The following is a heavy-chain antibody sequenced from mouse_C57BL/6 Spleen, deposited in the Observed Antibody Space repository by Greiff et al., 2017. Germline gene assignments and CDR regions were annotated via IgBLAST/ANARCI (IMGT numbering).Heavy chain of an antibody. V-gene: IGHV1-69*01. CDR1: GYTFTSYW. Sequence: VQLQQPGAELVMPGASVKLSCKASGYTFTSYWMHWVKQRPGQGLEWIGKIDPSDSYTNYNQKFKGKSTLTVDKSSSTAYMQLSSLTSEDSAVYYCARGEAYGYWFAYWGQGTLVTVSA. D-gene: IGHD2-2*01. J-gene: IGHJ3*01. CDR3: ARGEAYGYWFAY. CDR2: IDPSDSYT.